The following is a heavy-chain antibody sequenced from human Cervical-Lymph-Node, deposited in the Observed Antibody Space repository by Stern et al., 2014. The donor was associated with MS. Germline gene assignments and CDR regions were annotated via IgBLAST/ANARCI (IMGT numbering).Heavy chain of an antibody. J-gene: IGHJ5*02. Sequence: QVQLEESGPGLVKPSESLTLTCGASNGTFFNYYWSWLRQAPGKRLQWIGDINYSSIPSYNPSLKIRVTISLDTSQHQFSLRLNSMTAADTAIYYCARGTETSTVAPIDPWGQGTLVTVSS. V-gene: IGHV4-59*01. CDR1: NGTFFNYY. D-gene: IGHD1-14*01. CDR3: ARGTETSTVAPIDP. CDR2: INYSSIP.